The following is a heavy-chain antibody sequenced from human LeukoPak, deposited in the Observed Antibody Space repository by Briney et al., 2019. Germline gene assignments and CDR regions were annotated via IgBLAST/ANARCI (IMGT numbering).Heavy chain of an antibody. V-gene: IGHV3-23*01. J-gene: IGHJ4*02. CDR2: ISGSGGST. CDR1: GFTFSSYA. Sequence: PGGSLRLSCAASGFTFSSYAMGWVRQAPGKGLEWVSAISGSGGSTYYADSVKGRFTISRDNSKNTLYLQMNSLRAEDTAVYYCAKVADIVVVPAAIDYWGQGTLVTVSS. D-gene: IGHD2-2*01. CDR3: AKVADIVVVPAAIDY.